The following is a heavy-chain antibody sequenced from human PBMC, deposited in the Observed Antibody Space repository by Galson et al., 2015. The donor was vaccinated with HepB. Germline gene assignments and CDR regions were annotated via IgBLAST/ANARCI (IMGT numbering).Heavy chain of an antibody. CDR3: ARVAVVYYGMDV. Sequence: SLRLSCAASGFTFSSYSMNWVRQAPGKGLEWVSSISSSSSYIYYADSVKGRFTISRDNAKNSLYLQMNSLRAEDTAVYYCARVAVVYYGMDVWGQGTTVTVSS. D-gene: IGHD6-19*01. CDR2: ISSSSSYI. V-gene: IGHV3-21*01. J-gene: IGHJ6*02. CDR1: GFTFSSYS.